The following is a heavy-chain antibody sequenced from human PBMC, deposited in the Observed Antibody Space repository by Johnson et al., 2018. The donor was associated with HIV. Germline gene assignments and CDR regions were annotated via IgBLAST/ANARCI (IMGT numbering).Heavy chain of an antibody. CDR1: GFTFSSYW. V-gene: IGHV3-15*07. J-gene: IGHJ3*02. D-gene: IGHD3-3*01. CDR2: IKSKIDGGTT. CDR3: TTYCVTSFGVVVCAFDI. Sequence: VQLVESGGGVVQPGGSLRLSCAASGFTFSSYWMHWVRQAPGKGLVWVSRIKSKIDGGTTDYAAPVKGRFTISRDDSKDTLYLQMNSLKTEDTAVYYCTTYCVTSFGVVVCAFDIWGQGTRVTVSS.